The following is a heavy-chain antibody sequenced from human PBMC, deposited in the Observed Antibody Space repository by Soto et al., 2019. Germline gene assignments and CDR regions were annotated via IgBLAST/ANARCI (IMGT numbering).Heavy chain of an antibody. CDR1: GGSISSGDYY. CDR3: ASASPVVTDV. J-gene: IGHJ6*02. V-gene: IGHV4-30-4*01. D-gene: IGHD5-18*01. CDR2: IYYSGST. Sequence: PSETLSLTCTVSGGSISSGDYYWSWIRQPPGKGPEWIGYIYYSGSTYYNPSLKSRVTISVDTSKNQFSLKLSSVTAADTAVYYFASASPVVTDVGGQGTTVTVS.